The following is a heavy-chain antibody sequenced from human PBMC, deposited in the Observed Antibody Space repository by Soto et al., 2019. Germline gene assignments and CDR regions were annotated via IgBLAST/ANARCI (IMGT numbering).Heavy chain of an antibody. Sequence: SETLSLTCTVSGGSISGFYWNWFRQPAGKGLEWIGRIHTGGTTNYKPSLRSRVTMSVDTSKNQFSLKLTSVTAADTAVYYCARISGSPIRWGQGTLVTVSS. J-gene: IGHJ4*02. CDR1: GGSISGFY. CDR2: IHTGGTT. V-gene: IGHV4-4*07. CDR3: ARISGSPIR.